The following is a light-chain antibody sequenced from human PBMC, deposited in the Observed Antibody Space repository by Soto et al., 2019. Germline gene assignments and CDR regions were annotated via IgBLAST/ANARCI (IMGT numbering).Light chain of an antibody. V-gene: IGKV3-15*01. Sequence: EIVMTQSPGTLSVSPGERATLSCRASQSVSSNLAWYQQKPGQAPRLLIYGASTRATGIPARFSGSGSGTEFTLTISSLQSEEFAVYYCQQYNNWPPWTVGQGTKVDSK. CDR3: QQYNNWPPWT. CDR1: QSVSSN. CDR2: GAS. J-gene: IGKJ1*01.